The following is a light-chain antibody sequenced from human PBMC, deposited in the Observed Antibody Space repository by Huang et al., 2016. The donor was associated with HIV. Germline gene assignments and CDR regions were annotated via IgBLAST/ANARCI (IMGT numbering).Light chain of an antibody. CDR1: QDINNF. Sequence: AIRMTQSPSSLSASTGDRVNITCRASQDINNFLAWYQQKPGKAPNLFIYAASIFETGVPSRFSGSGSGTEFNLSISFLQSEDFANYYCQQYYSYRTFGQGTQVEIK. V-gene: IGKV1-8*01. J-gene: IGKJ1*01. CDR3: QQYYSYRT. CDR2: AAS.